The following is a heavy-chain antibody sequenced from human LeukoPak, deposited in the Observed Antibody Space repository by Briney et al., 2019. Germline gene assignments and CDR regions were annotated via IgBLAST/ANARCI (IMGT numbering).Heavy chain of an antibody. J-gene: IGHJ3*02. CDR1: GGSFSGYY. Sequence: PSETLSLTCAVYGGSFSGYYWSWIRHPPGKGLEWIGAIKHSGSTNYNPSLKSRVTISVDTSKNQFSLKLSSVTAADTAVYYCAAPRSAFDIWGQGTMVTVSS. D-gene: IGHD1-14*01. CDR2: IKHSGST. V-gene: IGHV4-34*01. CDR3: AAPRSAFDI.